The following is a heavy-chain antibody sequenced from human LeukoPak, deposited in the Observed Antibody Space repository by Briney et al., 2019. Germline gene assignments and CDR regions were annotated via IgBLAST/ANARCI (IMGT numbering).Heavy chain of an antibody. V-gene: IGHV1-2*02. CDR1: GYTFTSYG. CDR2: IYPSSGGT. Sequence: ASVKVSCKASGYTFTSYGISWVRQAPGQGLEWMGSIYPSSGGTNYAQKFQGRVAMTGDTSISTTYMELSRLRSDDTAVYYCARTRDPHDYWGQGTLVTVSS. J-gene: IGHJ4*02. CDR3: ARTRDPHDY.